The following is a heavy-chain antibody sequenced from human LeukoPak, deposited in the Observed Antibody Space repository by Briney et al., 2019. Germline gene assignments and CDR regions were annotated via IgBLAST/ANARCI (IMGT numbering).Heavy chain of an antibody. V-gene: IGHV4-61*02. D-gene: IGHD2-15*01. CDR2: SCTSGST. CDR3: ARDSPPAYCSGGSCYFDY. CDR1: GGSISSNSYY. Sequence: SETLSLTCTVSGGSISSNSYYWRWLRQPAGRGLEWIARSCTSGSTDYNPALKSRVTISKYTSKNVFVLKLSSVTAADTAVYYCARDSPPAYCSGGSCYFDYWGQGTLVTVSS. J-gene: IGHJ4*02.